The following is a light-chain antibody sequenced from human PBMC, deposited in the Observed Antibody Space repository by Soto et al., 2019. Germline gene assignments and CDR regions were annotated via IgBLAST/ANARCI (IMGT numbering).Light chain of an antibody. CDR1: QSVSIH. Sequence: ETVMTQSPGTLSVSLGERATLSCRASQSVSIHLAWYQQKPGQAPRLLIYDTSTRATGIPARFSGSGSGTEFTLTISSLQSEDFAMYYCQQYGRSPTWTFGQGTKVDIK. J-gene: IGKJ1*01. CDR2: DTS. V-gene: IGKV3-15*01. CDR3: QQYGRSPTWT.